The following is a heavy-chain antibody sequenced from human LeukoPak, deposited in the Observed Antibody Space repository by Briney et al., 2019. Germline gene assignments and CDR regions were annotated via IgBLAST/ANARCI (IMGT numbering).Heavy chain of an antibody. CDR3: ARDDYGDYFDY. J-gene: IGHJ4*02. CDR2: IYYSGST. CDR1: GGSISSYY. V-gene: IGHV4-59*01. Sequence: SEALSLTCTVSGGSISSYYWSWIRQPPGKGLEWIGYIYYSGSTNYNPSLKSRVTISVDTSKNQFSLKLSSVTAADTAVYYCARDDYGDYFDYWGQGTLVTVSS. D-gene: IGHD4-17*01.